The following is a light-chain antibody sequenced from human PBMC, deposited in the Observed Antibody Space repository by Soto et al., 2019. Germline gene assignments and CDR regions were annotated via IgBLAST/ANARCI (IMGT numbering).Light chain of an antibody. CDR1: SSDVGGYTY. CDR3: CSYADTYTLV. CDR2: DVS. V-gene: IGLV2-11*01. Sequence: QSALTQPRSVSGSPGQSVTISCTGTSSDVGGYTYVSWYQQHPGKAPKLMIYDVSQRPSGVPDRFSGSKSGNTASLTISGLQAEDEADYYCCSYADTYTLVFGGGTKVTVL. J-gene: IGLJ2*01.